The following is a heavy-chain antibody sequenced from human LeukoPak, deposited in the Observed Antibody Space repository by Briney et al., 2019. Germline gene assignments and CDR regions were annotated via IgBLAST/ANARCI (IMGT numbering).Heavy chain of an antibody. D-gene: IGHD6-13*01. Sequence: KSSETLSLTCTVSGGSISSYYWSWIRQPPGKGLEWIGYIYYSGSTNYNPSLKSRVTISVDTSKNQFSLKLSSVTAADTAVYYCARYSSSWSYYFDYWGQGTLVTVSS. CDR1: GGSISSYY. CDR3: ARYSSSWSYYFDY. J-gene: IGHJ4*02. CDR2: IYYSGST. V-gene: IGHV4-59*01.